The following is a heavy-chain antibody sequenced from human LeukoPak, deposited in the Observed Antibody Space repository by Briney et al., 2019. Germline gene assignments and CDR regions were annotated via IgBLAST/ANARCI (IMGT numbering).Heavy chain of an antibody. CDR3: VREGYYDSSGYLGVFDY. V-gene: IGHV3-48*03. CDR1: GFTLSSYE. CDR2: ISSSGSTK. Sequence: PGGSLRLSCAASGFTLSSYEMNWVRQAPGKGLEWVSYISSSGSTKSYADSAKGRFTISRDNAKNSVYLQMKGLRAEDTAVYYCVREGYYDSSGYLGVFDYWGQGTLVTVSS. J-gene: IGHJ4*02. D-gene: IGHD3-22*01.